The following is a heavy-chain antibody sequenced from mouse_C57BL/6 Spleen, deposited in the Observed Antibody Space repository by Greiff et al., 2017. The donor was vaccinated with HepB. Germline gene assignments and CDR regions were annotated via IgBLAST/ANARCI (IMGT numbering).Heavy chain of an antibody. CDR2: IDPNSGGT. Sequence: VQLQQSGAELVKPGASVKLSCKASGYTFTSYWMHWVKQRPGRGLEWIGRIDPNSGGTKYNEKFKSKATLTVDKPSSTAYMQLSSLTSEDSAVYYCSRSGYSNFNAGYFDYWGQGTTLTVSS. CDR3: SRSGYSNFNAGYFDY. V-gene: IGHV1-72*01. J-gene: IGHJ2*01. D-gene: IGHD2-5*01. CDR1: GYTFTSYW.